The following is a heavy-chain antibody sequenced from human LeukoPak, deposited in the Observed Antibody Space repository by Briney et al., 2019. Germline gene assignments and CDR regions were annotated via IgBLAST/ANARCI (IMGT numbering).Heavy chain of an antibody. V-gene: IGHV4-4*07. J-gene: IGHJ5*02. CDR2: IYSSGST. CDR1: GGSISSYY. CDR3: ARVRADYYGSGSHYKVWFDP. Sequence: KSSETLSLTCTVSGGSISSYYWSWIRQPAGKGLEWIGRIYSSGSTNYNPSLKSRVTMSVDTSKNQFSLKLSSATAADTAVYYCARVRADYYGSGSHYKVWFDPWGQGTLVTVSS. D-gene: IGHD3-10*01.